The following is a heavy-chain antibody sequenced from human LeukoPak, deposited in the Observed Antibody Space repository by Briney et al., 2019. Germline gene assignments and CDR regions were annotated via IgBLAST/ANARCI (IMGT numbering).Heavy chain of an antibody. CDR1: GFTFSNAW. V-gene: IGHV3-21*01. J-gene: IGHJ5*02. CDR2: ISSSSSYI. D-gene: IGHD3-3*01. CDR3: ARLYYDFWSGSLNWFDP. Sequence: GGSLRLSCAASGFTFSNAWMSWVRQAPGKGLEWVSSISSSSSYIYYADSVKGRFTISRDNAKNSLYLQMNSLRAEDTAVYYCARLYYDFWSGSLNWFDPWGQGTLVTVSS.